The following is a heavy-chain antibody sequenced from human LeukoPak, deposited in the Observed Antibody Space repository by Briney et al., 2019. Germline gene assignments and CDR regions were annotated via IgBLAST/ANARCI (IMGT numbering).Heavy chain of an antibody. V-gene: IGHV5-51*01. CDR3: ASFHGYSSSPTSFDC. CDR1: GYSFTSYW. Sequence: GESLKISCKGSGYSFTSYWIGWVRQMPGKGLEWMGIIYPGDSDTRYSPSFQGQVTISADKSISTAYLQWSSLKASDTAMYYCASFHGYSSSPTSFDCWGQGALVTVSS. J-gene: IGHJ4*02. CDR2: IYPGDSDT. D-gene: IGHD6-13*01.